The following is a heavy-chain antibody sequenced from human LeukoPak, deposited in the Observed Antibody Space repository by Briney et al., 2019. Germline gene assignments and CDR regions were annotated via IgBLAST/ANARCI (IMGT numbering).Heavy chain of an antibody. D-gene: IGHD6-19*01. CDR3: AGQDGSGLYNWFDP. J-gene: IGHJ5*02. Sequence: PGGSLRLSCAASGFTFSDYYMSWIRQAPGKGLEWVSYISSSGSTIYYADSVKGRFTISRDNAKNSLYLQMNSLRAEDTAVYYCAGQDGSGLYNWFDPWGQGTLVTVSS. CDR2: ISSSGSTI. CDR1: GFTFSDYY. V-gene: IGHV3-11*01.